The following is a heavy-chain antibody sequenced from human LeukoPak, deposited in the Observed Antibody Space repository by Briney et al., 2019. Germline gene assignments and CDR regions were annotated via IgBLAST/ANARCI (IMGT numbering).Heavy chain of an antibody. J-gene: IGHJ4*02. CDR3: TSSAMPLAFDY. CDR2: IRSQTYGGTT. Sequence: GGALRLSFTASGLTFGDYAMSWFRQAPWKGLEWVGFIRSQTYGGTTEYAASVKGRFTISRDDYKSIAYLQMNSLKTEDTAVYYCTSSAMPLAFDYWRQGTLVTVSS. CDR1: GLTFGDYA. D-gene: IGHD2-2*01. V-gene: IGHV3-49*03.